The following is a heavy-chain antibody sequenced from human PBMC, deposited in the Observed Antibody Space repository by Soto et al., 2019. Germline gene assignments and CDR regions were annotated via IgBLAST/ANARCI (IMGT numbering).Heavy chain of an antibody. CDR3: AMSLAVAGGYFDY. D-gene: IGHD6-19*01. Sequence: QVQLVQSGAEVKKPGASVKVSCKASGYTFTSYYMHWVRQAPGQGLEWMGIINPSGGSTSYAQKFQGRVTMPRDTSTSTGYMELSSLRSEDTAVYYCAMSLAVAGGYFDYWGQGTLVTVSA. J-gene: IGHJ4*02. CDR2: INPSGGST. CDR1: GYTFTSYY. V-gene: IGHV1-46*03.